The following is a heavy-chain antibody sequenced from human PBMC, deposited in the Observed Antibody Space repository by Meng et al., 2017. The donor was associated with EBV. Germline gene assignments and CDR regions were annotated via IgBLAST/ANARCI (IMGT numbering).Heavy chain of an antibody. Sequence: QGALSESGAEVKKPGSSVKVSCRTSGGTFRSDAVSWVRQAPGQVLEWMGGLIPMSGAPHYAQKFQDRVTIIADESTSTHSMELNNLRFEDTAMYYCASESGRGFTPDYWGQGTLVTASS. CDR1: GGTFRSDA. D-gene: IGHD3-10*01. CDR2: LIPMSGAP. J-gene: IGHJ4*02. V-gene: IGHV1-69*01. CDR3: ASESGRGFTPDY.